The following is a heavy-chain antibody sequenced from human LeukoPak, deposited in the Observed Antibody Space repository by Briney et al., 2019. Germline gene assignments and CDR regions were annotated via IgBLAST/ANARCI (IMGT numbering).Heavy chain of an antibody. CDR1: GFTFDDYA. Sequence: PGRSLRLSCAASGFTFDDYAMHWVRQAPGKGLEWVSGISWNSGSIGYADPVKGRFTISRDNAKSSLYLQMNSLRAEDMALYYCAKGLNSGWYYFDYWGQGTLVTVSS. J-gene: IGHJ4*02. D-gene: IGHD6-19*01. CDR2: ISWNSGSI. CDR3: AKGLNSGWYYFDY. V-gene: IGHV3-9*03.